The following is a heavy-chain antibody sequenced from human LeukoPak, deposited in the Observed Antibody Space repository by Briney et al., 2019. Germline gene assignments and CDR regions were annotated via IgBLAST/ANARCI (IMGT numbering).Heavy chain of an antibody. D-gene: IGHD1-26*01. CDR2: ISTSGGST. J-gene: IGHJ4*02. Sequence: PGGSLRLSCAASGFTFSSHAMSWVRQAPGKGLGWVSAISTSGGSTYYADSVKGRFTISRDNSKNTLYLQMNSLRAEDTAVYYCAKEPYSGSQLLDYWGQGTLVTVSS. V-gene: IGHV3-23*01. CDR1: GFTFSSHA. CDR3: AKEPYSGSQLLDY.